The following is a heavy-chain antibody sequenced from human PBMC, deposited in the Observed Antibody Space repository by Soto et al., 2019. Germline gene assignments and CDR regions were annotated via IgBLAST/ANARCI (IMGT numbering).Heavy chain of an antibody. D-gene: IGHD5-12*01. CDR3: ARDGGVDGYVDGSLYY. CDR1: GGSISSGGYS. V-gene: IGHV4-30-2*01. J-gene: IGHJ4*02. Sequence: SETLSLTCAVSGGSISSGGYSWSWIRQPPGKGLEWIGYIYHSGSTYYNPSLKSRVTISVDRSKNQFSLKLSSVTAADTAVYYCARDGGVDGYVDGSLYYWGQGTLVTVSS. CDR2: IYHSGST.